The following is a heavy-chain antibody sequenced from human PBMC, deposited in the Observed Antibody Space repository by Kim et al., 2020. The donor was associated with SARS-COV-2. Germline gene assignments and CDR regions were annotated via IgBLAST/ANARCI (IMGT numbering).Heavy chain of an antibody. CDR3: ARGHGRRTLWYFDL. J-gene: IGHJ2*01. D-gene: IGHD1-26*01. V-gene: IGHV4-34*01. CDR2: INHSGST. CDR1: GGSFSGYY. Sequence: SETLSLTCAVYGGSFSGYYWSWIRQPPGKGLEWIGEINHSGSTNYNPSLKSRVTISVDTSKNQFSLKLSSVTAADTAVYYCARGHGRRTLWYFDLWGRGT.